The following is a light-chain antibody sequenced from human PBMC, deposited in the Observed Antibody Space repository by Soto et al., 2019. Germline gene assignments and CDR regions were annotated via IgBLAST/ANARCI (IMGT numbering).Light chain of an antibody. CDR1: QSVSSY. CDR2: GAS. CDR3: QHRSIWPVS. V-gene: IGKV3-11*01. Sequence: EIVLTQSPATLSLSPGERATLSCRASQSVSSYLAWYQQKPGQAPRLLIYGASSRATGIPDRFSGSGSATDFTLTISSLEPEDFAVYYCQHRSIWPVSFGQGTRLEIK. J-gene: IGKJ5*01.